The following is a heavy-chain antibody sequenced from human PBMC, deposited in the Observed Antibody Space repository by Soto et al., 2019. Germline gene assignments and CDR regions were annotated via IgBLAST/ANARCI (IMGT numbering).Heavy chain of an antibody. J-gene: IGHJ4*02. V-gene: IGHV3-21*01. CDR2: ISSSSSYI. CDR1: GFTFSSYS. D-gene: IGHD6-13*01. CDR3: ARERGRRDSSRSAGH. Sequence: EVQLVESGGGLVKPGGSLRLSCAASGFTFSSYSMNWVRQAPGKGLEWVSSISSSSSYIYYADSVKGRFTISRDNAKNSLYLQMNSLRAEDTAVYYCARERGRRDSSRSAGHWGQGTLVTVSS.